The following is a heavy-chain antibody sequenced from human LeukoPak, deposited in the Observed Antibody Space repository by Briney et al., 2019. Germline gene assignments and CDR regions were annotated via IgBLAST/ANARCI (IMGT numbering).Heavy chain of an antibody. Sequence: GGSLRLSCAASGFTVSSNYMSWVRQAPGKGLEWVSVIYSGGSTYYADSVKDRFTISRDNSKNTLYLQMNSLRAEDTAVYYCAEAYGSGSYLFDYWGQGTLVTVSS. CDR1: GFTVSSNY. CDR2: IYSGGST. D-gene: IGHD3-10*01. V-gene: IGHV3-66*01. CDR3: AEAYGSGSYLFDY. J-gene: IGHJ4*02.